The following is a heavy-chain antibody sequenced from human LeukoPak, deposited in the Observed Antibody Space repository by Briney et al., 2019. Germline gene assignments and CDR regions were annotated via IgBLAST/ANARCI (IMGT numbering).Heavy chain of an antibody. V-gene: IGHV5-51*01. D-gene: IGHD3-22*01. CDR1: GYSLTSYW. Sequence: PGESLKISCKGSGYSLTSYWIGWVRQMPGKGLEWMGIIYPGDSDTRYSPSFQGQVTISADKSISTAYLQWSSLKASDTAMYYCARRSFYDSSGYPFDYWGQGTLVTVSS. CDR2: IYPGDSDT. CDR3: ARRSFYDSSGYPFDY. J-gene: IGHJ4*02.